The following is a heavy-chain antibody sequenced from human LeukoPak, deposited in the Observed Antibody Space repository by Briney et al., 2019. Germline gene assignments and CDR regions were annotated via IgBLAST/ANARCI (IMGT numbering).Heavy chain of an antibody. CDR1: GGSISISSYY. CDR3: ASGRYYYDSSGYYYDAFDI. CDR2: IYYSGST. D-gene: IGHD3-22*01. Sequence: SETLSLTCTVSGGSISISSYYWGWIRQPPGKGLEWIGSIYYSGSTYYNPSLKSRVTISVDTSKNQFSLKLSSVTAADTAVYYCASGRYYYDSSGYYYDAFDIWGQGTMVTVSS. J-gene: IGHJ3*02. V-gene: IGHV4-39*01.